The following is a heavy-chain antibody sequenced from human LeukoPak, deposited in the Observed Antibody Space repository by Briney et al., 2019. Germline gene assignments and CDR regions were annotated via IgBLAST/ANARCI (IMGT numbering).Heavy chain of an antibody. CDR1: GFTFSSYA. CDR3: AKDDATGGYDFWSGYLAYWDY. CDR2: ISGSGGNT. J-gene: IGHJ4*02. V-gene: IGHV3-23*01. Sequence: PGGSLRLSCAASGFTFSSYAMSWVRQAPGKGLEWVSAISGSGGNTYYADSVKGRFTISRDNSKNTLYLQMNSLRAEDTAVYYCAKDDATGGYDFWSGYLAYWDYWGQGTLVTVSS. D-gene: IGHD3-3*01.